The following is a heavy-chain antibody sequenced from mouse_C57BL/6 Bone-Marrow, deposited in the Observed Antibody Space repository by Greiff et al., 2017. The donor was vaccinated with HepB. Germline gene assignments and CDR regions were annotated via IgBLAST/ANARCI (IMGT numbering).Heavy chain of an antibody. CDR1: GFNINDDY. J-gene: IGHJ3*01. Sequence: VQLQQSGAELVRPGASVKLSCTASGFNINDDYMHWVKQRPEQGLEWIGWIDPENGDTEYATKFQGKATMTADTSSNTAYLQLSSLTSEDTAVYYCTWEGWLLSAWFAYWGQGTLVTVSA. D-gene: IGHD2-3*01. CDR3: TWEGWLLSAWFAY. CDR2: IDPENGDT. V-gene: IGHV14-4*01.